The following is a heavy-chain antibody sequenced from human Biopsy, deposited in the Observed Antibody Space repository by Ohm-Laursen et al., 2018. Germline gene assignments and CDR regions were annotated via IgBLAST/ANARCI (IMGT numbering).Heavy chain of an antibody. J-gene: IGHJ6*02. CDR1: GYMFYSYG. CDR3: ARDRHHAAGSYAGMDV. D-gene: IGHD3-10*01. Sequence: SVKVSCKASGYMFYSYGVSWVRLAPGQGPEWMGWISGYNGNTNYPQSLQGRVTLTTDASSSTAYMELRGLRSDDTAVYYCARDRHHAAGSYAGMDVWGQGTMVTVSS. V-gene: IGHV1-18*01. CDR2: ISGYNGNT.